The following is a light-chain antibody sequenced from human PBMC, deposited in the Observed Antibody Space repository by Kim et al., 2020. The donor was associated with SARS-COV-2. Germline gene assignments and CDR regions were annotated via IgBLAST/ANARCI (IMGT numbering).Light chain of an antibody. CDR1: QSVSNY. J-gene: IGKJ4*01. CDR2: DAS. V-gene: IGKV3-11*01. Sequence: SLSPGERATLSRRARQSVSNYLAWYQQKPGQAPRLLIYDASKRATGIPARFAGSGSGTDFTLTISSLEPEDSAVYYCQERSGWLTFGGGTKVDIK. CDR3: QERSGWLT.